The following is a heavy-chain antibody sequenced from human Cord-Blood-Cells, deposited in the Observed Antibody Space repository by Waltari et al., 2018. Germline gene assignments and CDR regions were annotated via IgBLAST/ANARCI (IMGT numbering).Heavy chain of an antibody. D-gene: IGHD1-1*01. Sequence: QVQLQQWGAGLLKPSETLSLTCAVYGGSFSGYYWSWIRQPPGKGLEWIGEINHSGSTNSTPSLKSLVTIAVDTSKNPFSLKLSSVTAADTAVYYCARQPETTYCFDYWGQGTLVTVSS. V-gene: IGHV4-34*01. J-gene: IGHJ4*02. CDR1: GGSFSGYY. CDR2: INHSGST. CDR3: ARQPETTYCFDY.